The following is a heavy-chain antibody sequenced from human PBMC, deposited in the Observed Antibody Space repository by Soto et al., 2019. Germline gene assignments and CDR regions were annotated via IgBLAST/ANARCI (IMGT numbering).Heavy chain of an antibody. D-gene: IGHD2-15*01. CDR3: ARDEDCSGDSCYYAFDI. CDR1: GFTFSNYA. CDR2: ISYDGSSE. J-gene: IGHJ3*02. Sequence: QVQLVESGGGVVQPGRSLRLSCAASGFTFSNYAMHWVRQAPGKGLEWVAVISYDGSSEYYADSVKGRFTISGDNSKKTLYLQMNSLRVEDTAVYYCARDEDCSGDSCYYAFDIWGQGTMVAVSS. V-gene: IGHV3-30-3*01.